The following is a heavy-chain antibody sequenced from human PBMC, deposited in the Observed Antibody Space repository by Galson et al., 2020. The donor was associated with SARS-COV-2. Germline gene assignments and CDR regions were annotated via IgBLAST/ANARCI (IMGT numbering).Heavy chain of an antibody. J-gene: IGHJ4*02. CDR2: IRSKAYGGTT. D-gene: IGHD3-3*01. CDR1: GFTFGDYA. Sequence: GESLKISCTASGFTFGDYAMSWFRQAPGKGLEWVGFIRSKAYGGTTEYAASVKGRFTISRDDSKSIAYLQMNSLKTEDTAVYYCTSTFTIFGVVYDFDYWGQGTLVTVSS. V-gene: IGHV3-49*03. CDR3: TSTFTIFGVVYDFDY.